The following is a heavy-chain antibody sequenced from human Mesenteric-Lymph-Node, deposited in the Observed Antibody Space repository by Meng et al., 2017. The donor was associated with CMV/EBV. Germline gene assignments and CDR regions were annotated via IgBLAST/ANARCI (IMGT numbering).Heavy chain of an antibody. J-gene: IGHJ4*02. Sequence: GESLKISCAASGFTFSINWMHWVRQAPGKGLVWVSRINRDGSSTNYADSVKGRFTISRDNAKNTLYLQMNSLRAEDTAVYYCARFSPSGHYNFDYWGQGTLVTVSS. V-gene: IGHV3-74*01. CDR2: INRDGSST. CDR3: ARFSPSGHYNFDY. CDR1: GFTFSINW. D-gene: IGHD3-3*01.